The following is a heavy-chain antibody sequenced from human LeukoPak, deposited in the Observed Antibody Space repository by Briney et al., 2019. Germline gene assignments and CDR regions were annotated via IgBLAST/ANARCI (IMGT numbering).Heavy chain of an antibody. CDR3: AKREAQPM. Sequence: PSETLSLTCTVSGGSISSYFWSWIRQPPGKGLEWIGYIYSTGSTNYNPSLRGRVTISVDTSKNQFSLKLRSVTAADTAVYYCAKREAQPMWGQGTMVTVSS. CDR2: IYSTGST. D-gene: IGHD2-2*01. V-gene: IGHV4-59*08. J-gene: IGHJ3*02. CDR1: GGSISSYF.